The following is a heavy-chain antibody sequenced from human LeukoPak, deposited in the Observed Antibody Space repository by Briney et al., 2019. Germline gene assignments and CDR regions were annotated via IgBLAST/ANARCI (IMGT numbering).Heavy chain of an antibody. V-gene: IGHV3-23*01. CDR3: AKSTYYDFWSGYFPHFDY. J-gene: IGHJ4*02. CDR1: GFTFSSYA. CDR2: ISGSGGST. Sequence: GGSLRLSCAASGFTFSSYAMSWVRQAPGKGLEWVSAISGSGGSTYHADSVKGRFTISRDNSKNTLYLQMNSLRAEDTAVYYCAKSTYYDFWSGYFPHFDYWGQGTLVTVSS. D-gene: IGHD3-3*01.